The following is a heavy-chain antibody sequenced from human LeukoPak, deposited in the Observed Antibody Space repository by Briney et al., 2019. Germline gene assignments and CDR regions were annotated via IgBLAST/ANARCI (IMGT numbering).Heavy chain of an antibody. CDR2: ISAYNGNT. V-gene: IGHV1-18*01. CDR1: GGTFSSYV. Sequence: ASVTVSCKASGGTFSSYVINWVRQAPGQGLEWMGWISAYNGNTNYAQKLQGRVTMTTDTSTSTAYMKLRSLRSDDTPVYYCSGADYDSSGYYYFSSYYYYMDVWGKGTTVTVSS. CDR3: SGADYDSSGYYYFSSYYYYMDV. D-gene: IGHD3-22*01. J-gene: IGHJ6*03.